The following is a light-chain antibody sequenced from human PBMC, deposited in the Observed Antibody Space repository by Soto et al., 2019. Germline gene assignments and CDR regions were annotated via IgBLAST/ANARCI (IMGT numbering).Light chain of an antibody. CDR2: SNN. CDR1: SSNIGSNT. J-gene: IGLJ1*01. Sequence: QSALTQPPSASGTPGQRVTISCSGSSSNIGSNTVNWYQQLPGTAPKLLIYSNNQRPSGVPDRFSGSKSGTSASLAISGLQPEDEADYYCAAWDDSLTGQVFGTGTKVTVL. CDR3: AAWDDSLTGQV. V-gene: IGLV1-44*01.